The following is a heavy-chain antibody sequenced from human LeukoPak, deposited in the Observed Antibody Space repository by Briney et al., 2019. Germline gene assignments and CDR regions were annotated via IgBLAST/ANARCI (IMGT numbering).Heavy chain of an antibody. V-gene: IGHV3-74*01. CDR2: INGDGSST. CDR1: GFTFSTYW. J-gene: IGHJ4*02. CDR3: ARDHYDSRGYENSFDY. D-gene: IGHD3-22*01. Sequence: GGSLSLSCAASGFTFSTYWMHWVRQAPGRGLVWVSRINGDGSSTTYADSVKGRFTISRDNAKNTLYLQMNSLRAEDTAVYYCARDHYDSRGYENSFDYWGQGPLVTVSS.